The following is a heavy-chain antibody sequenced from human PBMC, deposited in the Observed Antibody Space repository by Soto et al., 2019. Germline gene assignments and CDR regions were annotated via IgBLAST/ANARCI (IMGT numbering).Heavy chain of an antibody. CDR2: ISYDGSNK. D-gene: IGHD2-15*01. CDR1: GFTFSSYG. CDR3: AKDRPIYCSGGSCYFDY. V-gene: IGHV3-30*18. Sequence: PGGSLRLSCAASGFTFSSYGMHWVRQAPGKGLEWVAVISYDGSNKYYADSVKGRFTISRDNSKNTLYLQMNSLRAEDTAVYYCAKDRPIYCSGGSCYFDYWGQGTLVTVSS. J-gene: IGHJ4*02.